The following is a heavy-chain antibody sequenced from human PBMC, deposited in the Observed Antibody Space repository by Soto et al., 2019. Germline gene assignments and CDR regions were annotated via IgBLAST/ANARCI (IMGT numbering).Heavy chain of an antibody. V-gene: IGHV1-18*01. J-gene: IGHJ6*02. CDR3: ARDGRYAYADNYYYDGMDV. CDR1: GYSFNNYG. D-gene: IGHD2-2*01. Sequence: ASVKVSCKASGYSFNNYGISWVRLAPGQGLEWMGWISGYNVDSKYTQKFQGRVTMTTDTSTSTVYMELRSLRSDDTAVYYCARDGRYAYADNYYYDGMDVWGQGTTVTVSS. CDR2: ISGYNVDS.